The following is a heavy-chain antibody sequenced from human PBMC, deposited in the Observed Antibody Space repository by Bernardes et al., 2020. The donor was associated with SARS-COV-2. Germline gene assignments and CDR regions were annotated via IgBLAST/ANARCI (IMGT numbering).Heavy chain of an antibody. CDR2: ISGPGGST. D-gene: IGHD6-13*01. CDR3: AKVIAAAGKGGVFDYYYGMDV. Sequence: GGSLRLSCTASGFTFSIGAVSWVRQAPGKGLEEISTISGPGGSTCYAGAERGRFNISRDNSKNTLYMQMNSLRAEDTAVYYCAKVIAAAGKGGVFDYYYGMDVWGQGTTVTVSS. J-gene: IGHJ6*02. CDR1: GFTFSIGA. V-gene: IGHV3-23*01.